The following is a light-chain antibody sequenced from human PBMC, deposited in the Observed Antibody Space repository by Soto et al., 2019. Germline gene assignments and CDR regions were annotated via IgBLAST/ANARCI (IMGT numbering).Light chain of an antibody. J-gene: IGLJ1*01. CDR2: DVS. CDR1: SSDVGSYSR. CDR3: SSYTSSSTYV. Sequence: QSALTQPPSVSGFPGQSVAISCTGTSSDVGSYSRDSWYQQPPGTAPKLMIYDVSNRPSGVPDRFSGSKSGNTASLTIFGLHAEDEADYYCSSYTSSSTYVFGTGTKLTVL. V-gene: IGLV2-18*02.